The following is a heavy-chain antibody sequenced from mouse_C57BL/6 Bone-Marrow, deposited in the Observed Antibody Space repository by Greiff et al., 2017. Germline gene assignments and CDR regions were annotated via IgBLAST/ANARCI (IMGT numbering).Heavy chain of an antibody. D-gene: IGHD1-1*01. Sequence: VQLQQPGAELVKPGASVKLSCKASGYTFTSYWMHWVKQRPGRGLEWIGRIDPNSGGTKYNEKFKSKATLTVDKPSSTAYMQLSSLTSEDSAVYYWARRGGGSRRGYYAMDYWGQGTSVTVSS. CDR3: ARRGGGSRRGYYAMDY. CDR2: IDPNSGGT. CDR1: GYTFTSYW. V-gene: IGHV1-72*01. J-gene: IGHJ4*01.